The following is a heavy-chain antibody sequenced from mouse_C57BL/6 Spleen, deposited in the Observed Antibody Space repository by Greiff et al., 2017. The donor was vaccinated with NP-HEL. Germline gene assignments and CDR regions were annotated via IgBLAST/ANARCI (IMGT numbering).Heavy chain of an antibody. CDR3: ARWGGSSPFDY. CDR2: IDPSDSYT. D-gene: IGHD1-1*01. CDR1: GYTFTSYW. J-gene: IGHJ2*01. V-gene: IGHV1-50*01. Sequence: VQLQQPGTELVKPGASVKLSCKASGYTFTSYWMQWVKQRPGQGLEWIGEIDPSDSYTNYNQKFKGKATLTVDTSSSTAYMQLSSLTSEDSAVYYCARWGGSSPFDYWGQGTTLTVSS.